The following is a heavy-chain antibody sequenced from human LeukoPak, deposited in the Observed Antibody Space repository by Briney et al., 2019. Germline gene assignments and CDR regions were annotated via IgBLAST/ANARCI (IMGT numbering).Heavy chain of an antibody. CDR2: IRYDGSNK. CDR1: GFTFSSYA. Sequence: GGSLRLSCAASGFTFSSYAMHWVRQAPGKGLEWVAFIRYDGSNKYYADSVKGRFTISRDNSKNTLYLQMNSLRAEDTAVYYCAKERRGYSGTNIFDYWGQGTLVTVSS. D-gene: IGHD2-15*01. V-gene: IGHV3-30*02. J-gene: IGHJ4*02. CDR3: AKERRGYSGTNIFDY.